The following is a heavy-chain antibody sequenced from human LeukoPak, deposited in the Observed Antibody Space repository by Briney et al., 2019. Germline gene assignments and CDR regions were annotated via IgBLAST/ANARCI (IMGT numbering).Heavy chain of an antibody. CDR2: IYYSGST. V-gene: IGHV4-39*01. Sequence: SETLSLACTVSGGSISSSSYYWGWIRQPPGKGLEWIGSIYYSGSTYYNPSLKSRVTISVDTSKNQFSLKLNSVTAADTAVYSCARQSYDFWSGYYLNWFDAWGQGTLVTVSS. D-gene: IGHD3-3*01. CDR3: ARQSYDFWSGYYLNWFDA. CDR1: GGSISSSSYY. J-gene: IGHJ5*02.